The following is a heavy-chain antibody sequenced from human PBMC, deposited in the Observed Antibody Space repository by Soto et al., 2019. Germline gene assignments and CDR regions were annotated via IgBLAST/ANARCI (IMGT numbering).Heavy chain of an antibody. CDR2: IIPILGIA. J-gene: IGHJ6*03. D-gene: IGHD6-6*01. V-gene: IGHV1-69*02. Sequence: SVKVSCKASGGTFSSYTISWVRQAPGQGLEWMGRIIPILGIANYAQKFQGRVTITADKSTSTAYMELSSLRSEDTAVYSCARISSIAARTSYSYYMDVWGKGTTATVSS. CDR1: GGTFSSYT. CDR3: ARISSIAARTSYSYYMDV.